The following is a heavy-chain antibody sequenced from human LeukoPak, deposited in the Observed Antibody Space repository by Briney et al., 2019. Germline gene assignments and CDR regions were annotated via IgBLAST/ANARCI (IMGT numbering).Heavy chain of an antibody. CDR3: ARHRDYGSGWYGFDY. Sequence: SDSLSLTCAVHGGPFSGYYWSWIRQPPGKGLEWIGEITPSGSTNSNPSLKSRVTISVDTSKNQFSLKLSSVTAADTAVYYCARHRDYGSGWYGFDYWGQGTLVTVSS. D-gene: IGHD6-19*01. J-gene: IGHJ4*02. V-gene: IGHV4-34*01. CDR2: ITPSGST. CDR1: GGPFSGYY.